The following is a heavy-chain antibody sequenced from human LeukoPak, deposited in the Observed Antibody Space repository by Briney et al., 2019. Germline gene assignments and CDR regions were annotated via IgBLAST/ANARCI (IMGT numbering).Heavy chain of an antibody. CDR1: GGSFSGYY. CDR2: INHSGST. D-gene: IGHD3-10*01. CDR3: ASRKVRGVKAFDI. V-gene: IGHV4-34*01. J-gene: IGHJ3*02. Sequence: PSETLSLTCAVYGGSFSGYYWSWIRQPPGKGLEWIGEINHSGSTNYNPSLKSRVTISVDTSKNQFSLKLSSVTAADTAVYYCASRKVRGVKAFDIWGQGTMVTVSS.